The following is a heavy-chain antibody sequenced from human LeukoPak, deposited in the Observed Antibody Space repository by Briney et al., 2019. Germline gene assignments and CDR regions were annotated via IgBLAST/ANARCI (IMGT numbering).Heavy chain of an antibody. V-gene: IGHV4-30-4*01. CDR1: GGSISSGDYY. D-gene: IGHD3-10*01. Sequence: PSETLSLTCTVSGGSISSGDYYWSWIRQPPGKGLEWIGYIFYSGSTYYNPSLKSRVTISVDTSKNQFSLKLSSVTAADTAVYYCATAGFGESRGYYGMDIWGQGTTVTVSS. J-gene: IGHJ6*02. CDR3: ATAGFGESRGYYGMDI. CDR2: IFYSGST.